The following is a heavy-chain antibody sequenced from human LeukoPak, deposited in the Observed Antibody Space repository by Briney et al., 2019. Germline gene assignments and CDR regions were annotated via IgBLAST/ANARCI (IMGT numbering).Heavy chain of an antibody. Sequence: ASVKVSCKASGYTFTSYGISWVRQAPGQGLEWMGWISAYNGNTNCAQKLQGRVTMTTDTSTSTAYMELRSLRSDDTAVYYCARELRTRYYDSSGSTGRDYGMDVWGQGTTVTVSS. CDR2: ISAYNGNT. CDR1: GYTFTSYG. CDR3: ARELRTRYYDSSGSTGRDYGMDV. J-gene: IGHJ6*02. D-gene: IGHD3-22*01. V-gene: IGHV1-18*01.